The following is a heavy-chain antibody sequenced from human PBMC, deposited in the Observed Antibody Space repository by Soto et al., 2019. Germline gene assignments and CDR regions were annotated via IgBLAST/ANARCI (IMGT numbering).Heavy chain of an antibody. CDR2: INSDGSST. D-gene: IGHD3-10*01. J-gene: IGHJ6*02. Sequence: EVQVVESGGGLVQPGGSLRLSCAASGFTFSNYWMQWVRKAPGKGLVWVSRINSDGSSTSYADSVKGRFTISRDNAKNTLYLQMNSLRAEDTAVYYCARAVRSGSYPYYYYGMDVWGQGTTVTVSS. CDR3: ARAVRSGSYPYYYYGMDV. V-gene: IGHV3-74*01. CDR1: GFTFSNYW.